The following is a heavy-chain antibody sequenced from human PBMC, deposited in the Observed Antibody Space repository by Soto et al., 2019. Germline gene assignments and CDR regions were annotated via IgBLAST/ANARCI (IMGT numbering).Heavy chain of an antibody. J-gene: IGHJ4*02. CDR2: IWFDGATK. Sequence: ESGGGVVQPGRSLRLSCAASGFTFSDYAMHWVRQAPGKGLEWVASIWFDGATKYYADSVKGRFTISRDNSKNTVYLRMNSLRAEDSALYHCGRGGFSTNWRFDYWGQGTLVAVSS. V-gene: IGHV3-33*01. CDR1: GFTFSDYA. D-gene: IGHD6-13*01. CDR3: GRGGFSTNWRFDY.